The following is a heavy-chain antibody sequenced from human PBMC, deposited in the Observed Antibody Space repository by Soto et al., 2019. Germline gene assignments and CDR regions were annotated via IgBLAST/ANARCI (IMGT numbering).Heavy chain of an antibody. J-gene: IGHJ5*02. CDR3: ARNKQWLRLACFNP. Sequence: PSETLSLTCAVYGGSFSGYYWSWLRQPPGKGLEWIGEINHSGSTNYNPSLKSRVTISVDTSKNQFSLKLSSVTAADTAVYYRARNKQWLRLACFNPWGQGTLVTVSS. CDR2: INHSGST. V-gene: IGHV4-34*01. D-gene: IGHD5-12*01. CDR1: GGSFSGYY.